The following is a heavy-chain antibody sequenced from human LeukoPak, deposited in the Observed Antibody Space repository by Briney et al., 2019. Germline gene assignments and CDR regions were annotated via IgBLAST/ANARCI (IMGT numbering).Heavy chain of an antibody. J-gene: IGHJ4*02. CDR2: INPYNGNT. CDR1: GYSFTSYG. Sequence: ASVKVSYKASGYSFTSYGITWVRQAPGQGLEWMGWINPYNGNTNYAQKLQGRVTMTTDTSTSTAYMELRSLRSDDTAVYYCARGFGYGDYRPSDYWGQGTLVTVSS. V-gene: IGHV1-18*01. D-gene: IGHD4-17*01. CDR3: ARGFGYGDYRPSDY.